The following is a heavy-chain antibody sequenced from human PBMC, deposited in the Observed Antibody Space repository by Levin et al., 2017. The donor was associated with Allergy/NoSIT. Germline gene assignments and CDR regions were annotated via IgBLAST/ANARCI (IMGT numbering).Heavy chain of an antibody. J-gene: IGHJ4*02. V-gene: IGHV3-23*01. CDR2: INVSGSRR. Sequence: SCAASGFTFSSYAMSLVRQAPGKGLEWVSTINVSGSRRYYADSVKGRFTISRDNSKNTLYLQMNSLRAEDTALYYCAKETSTGRPTQPDYWGQGTLVTVSS. CDR1: GFTFSSYA. CDR3: AKETSTGRPTQPDY. D-gene: IGHD2-8*02.